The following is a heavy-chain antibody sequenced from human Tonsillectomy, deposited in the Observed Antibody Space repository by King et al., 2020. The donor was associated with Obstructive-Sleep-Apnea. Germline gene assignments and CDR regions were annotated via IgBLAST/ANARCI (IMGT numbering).Heavy chain of an antibody. Sequence: QLVQSGGGLVQPGGSLRLSCAASGFTFSDHYMDWVRQAPGKGLEWVGRTRNKANSYITEYAATVRGRFTISRDDSKNSRYLQMNSLKTEDTAVYYCARYEAGMDVWGQGTTVTVSS. CDR3: ARYEAGMDV. CDR2: TRNKANSYIT. D-gene: IGHD3-16*01. J-gene: IGHJ6*02. CDR1: GFTFSDHY. V-gene: IGHV3-72*01.